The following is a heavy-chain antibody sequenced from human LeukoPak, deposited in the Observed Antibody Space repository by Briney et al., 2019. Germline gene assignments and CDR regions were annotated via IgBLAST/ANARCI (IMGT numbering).Heavy chain of an antibody. Sequence: PGRSLRLDCSASGFTFSYYTMHWVRQAPGKGLEWVAVISYDGSNKYYADSVKGRFTISRDNSKNTLYLQMNSLRAEDTAVYYCARVLNYYDSSGSYFCYWGQGTLVTVSS. D-gene: IGHD3-22*01. V-gene: IGHV3-30-3*01. CDR2: ISYDGSNK. J-gene: IGHJ4*02. CDR3: ARVLNYYDSSGSYFCY. CDR1: GFTFSYYT.